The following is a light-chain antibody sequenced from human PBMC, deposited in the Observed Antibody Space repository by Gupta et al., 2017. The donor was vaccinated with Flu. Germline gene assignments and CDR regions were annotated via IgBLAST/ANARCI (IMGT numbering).Light chain of an antibody. CDR2: GAS. CDR1: QSVSSN. CDR3: QQYNNWPPSS. Sequence: ATLSVSPGARATHACRASQSVSSNLARYTQKPGQAPMLLIYGASTRATGITARFSGSGSGKEFTLTISSLQSEDFAGYFCQQYNNWPPSSFGQGTKLEIK. V-gene: IGKV3-15*01. J-gene: IGKJ2*03.